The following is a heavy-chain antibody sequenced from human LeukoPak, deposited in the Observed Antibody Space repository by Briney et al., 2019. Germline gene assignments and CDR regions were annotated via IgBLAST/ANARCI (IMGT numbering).Heavy chain of an antibody. CDR2: IYTSGST. Sequence: SETLSLTCTVSGGSISSYYWSWIRQPAGKGLEWIGRIYTSGSTNYNPSLKSRVTMSVDTSKNQFSLKLSSVTAADTAVYYCARDFPAGYSSSWYSGRPGAFDIWGQGTMVTVSS. J-gene: IGHJ3*02. CDR3: ARDFPAGYSSSWYSGRPGAFDI. V-gene: IGHV4-4*07. D-gene: IGHD6-13*01. CDR1: GGSISSYY.